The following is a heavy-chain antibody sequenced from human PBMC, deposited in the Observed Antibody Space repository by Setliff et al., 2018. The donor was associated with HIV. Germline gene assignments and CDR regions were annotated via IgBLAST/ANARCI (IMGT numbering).Heavy chain of an antibody. CDR3: GRGRSSWYNTDPYYLDL. V-gene: IGHV4-39*07. CDR1: GGSISNSRYY. J-gene: IGHJ4*02. CDR2: IYHSGST. Sequence: SETLSLTCTVSGGSISNSRYYWSWIRQPPGKGLEWIGSIYHSGSTYYNPSLKSRVTISVDTSKNQFSLKLSSVTAADTAVYFCGRGRSSWYNTDPYYLDLWGQGALVTVSS. D-gene: IGHD1-1*01.